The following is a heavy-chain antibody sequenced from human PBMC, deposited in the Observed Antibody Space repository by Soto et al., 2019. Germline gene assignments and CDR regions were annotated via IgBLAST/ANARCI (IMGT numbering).Heavy chain of an antibody. CDR2: IYYSGST. Sequence: SETLSLTCTVSVGSFSSGSYYWSWILRPPGKGLEWIGYIYYSGSTNYNPSLKSRVTISVDTSKNQFSLKLSSVTAADTAVYYCARDGGDYAWGQGTLVTVSS. CDR3: ARDGGDYA. D-gene: IGHD4-17*01. V-gene: IGHV4-61*01. J-gene: IGHJ5*02. CDR1: VGSFSSGSYY.